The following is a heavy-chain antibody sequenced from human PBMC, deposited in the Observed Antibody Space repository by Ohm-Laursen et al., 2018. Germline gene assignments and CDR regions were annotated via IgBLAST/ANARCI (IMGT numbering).Heavy chain of an antibody. CDR3: ARDARDALRLLEIDY. D-gene: IGHD3-3*01. CDR2: IYIDTST. V-gene: IGHV3-66*01. Sequence: GSLRLSCAASGFTFSSYSMNWVRQAPGKGLEWVSGIYIDTSTYYADSVKGRFTISRDNSKNTLYLQMSSLSAEDTAVYYCARDARDALRLLEIDYWGQGTLVTVPS. CDR1: GFTFSSYS. J-gene: IGHJ4*02.